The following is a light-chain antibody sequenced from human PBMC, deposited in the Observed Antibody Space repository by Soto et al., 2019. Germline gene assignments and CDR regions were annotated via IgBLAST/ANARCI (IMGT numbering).Light chain of an antibody. CDR1: SSDVGGYNY. Sequence: QSALTQPASVSGSPGQSITISCTGTSSDVGGYNYVSWYQQHPGKALKLMIYEVSNRPSGVSNRFSGSKSGNTASLTISGLQAEDEADYYCSSYTSSSTLEVVFGGGTKLTVL. V-gene: IGLV2-14*01. J-gene: IGLJ2*01. CDR2: EVS. CDR3: SSYTSSSTLEVV.